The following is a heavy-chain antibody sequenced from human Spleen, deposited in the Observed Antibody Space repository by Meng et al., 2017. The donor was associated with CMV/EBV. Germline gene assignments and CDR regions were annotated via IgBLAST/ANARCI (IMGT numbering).Heavy chain of an antibody. V-gene: IGHV1-2*02. CDR3: SRVKRYCTGGTCSSTGYYGMDV. D-gene: IGHD2-15*01. CDR2: INPNSGGT. J-gene: IGHJ6*02. CDR1: GYTFTGYY. Sequence: ASVKVSCKASGYTFTGYYMHWVRQAPGQGLEWMGWINPNSGGTNYAQKFQGRVTMTGDTSITTAHMELRRLRSDDMALYYCSRVKRYCTGGTCSSTGYYGMDVWGQGTTVTVSS.